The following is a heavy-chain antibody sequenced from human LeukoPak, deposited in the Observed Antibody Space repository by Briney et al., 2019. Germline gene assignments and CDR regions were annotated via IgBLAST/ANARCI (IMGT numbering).Heavy chain of an antibody. CDR3: ARDRQITMVRGVIITGHDAFDI. J-gene: IGHJ3*02. CDR2: VNPSGGGT. D-gene: IGHD3-10*01. V-gene: IGHV1-2*06. Sequence: ASVKVSCKTSGYTFTNYYMHWVRQAPGQGLEWLGLVNPSGGGTTYAQKFQGRVTMTRDTSISTAYMELSRLRSDDTAVYYCARDRQITMVRGVIITGHDAFDIWGQGTMVTVSS. CDR1: GYTFTNYY.